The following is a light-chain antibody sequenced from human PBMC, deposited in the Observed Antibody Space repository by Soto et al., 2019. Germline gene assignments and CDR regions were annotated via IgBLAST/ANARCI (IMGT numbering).Light chain of an antibody. V-gene: IGKV3-20*01. CDR2: GAS. Sequence: IVLTQSHGTLSLSPGATAPLSGRASQSVSSRYLGWYQQRPGQAPRLLIYGASSRATGIPDRFSGSGSGTDFTLTISRLEPEEFAVYYCHQYDNSPLTVGGGTKVDIK. CDR3: HQYDNSPLT. J-gene: IGKJ4*01. CDR1: QSVSSRY.